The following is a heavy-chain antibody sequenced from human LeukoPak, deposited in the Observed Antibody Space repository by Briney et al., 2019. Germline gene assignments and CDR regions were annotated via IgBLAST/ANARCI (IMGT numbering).Heavy chain of an antibody. Sequence: GGSLRLSCAAPGFNFNNFAMSWVRHAPRKGPEWLSAMTGPADTTYYAGSVKGRFIISRDYTKSMAYLQMNSLRVEDTAIYYCAKGAEIDHWGQGTLVTVSS. CDR3: AKGAEIDH. CDR1: GFNFNNFA. CDR2: MTGPADTT. V-gene: IGHV3-23*01. J-gene: IGHJ4*02.